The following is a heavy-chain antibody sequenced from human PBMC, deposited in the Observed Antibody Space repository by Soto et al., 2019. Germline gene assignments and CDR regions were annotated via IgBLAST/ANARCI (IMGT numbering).Heavy chain of an antibody. CDR3: ARFVSTYYDILTGYYTPYYYGMDV. J-gene: IGHJ6*02. D-gene: IGHD3-9*01. V-gene: IGHV3-11*01. CDR1: GFTFSDYY. Sequence: GGSLRLSCAASGFTFSDYYTSWIRQAPGKGLEWVSYISSSGSTIYYADNVKGRFTISRDNAKNSLYLQMNSLRAEDTAVYYCARFVSTYYDILTGYYTPYYYGMDVWGQGTTVTVSS. CDR2: ISSSGSTI.